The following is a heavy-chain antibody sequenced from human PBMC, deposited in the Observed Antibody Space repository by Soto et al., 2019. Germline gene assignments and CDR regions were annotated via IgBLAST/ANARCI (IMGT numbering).Heavy chain of an antibody. CDR2: MNPNSGNT. Sequence: QVQLVQSGAEVKKPGASVKVSCKASGYTFTSYDINWVRQATGQGLEWMGWMNPNSGNTGYAQKFPGRVTMTRNTSRSTAYIEPSSVRSEDTAVYYCARERSGGTGWFDPWGQGTLVTVSS. D-gene: IGHD6-13*01. CDR1: GYTFTSYD. J-gene: IGHJ5*02. V-gene: IGHV1-8*01. CDR3: ARERSGGTGWFDP.